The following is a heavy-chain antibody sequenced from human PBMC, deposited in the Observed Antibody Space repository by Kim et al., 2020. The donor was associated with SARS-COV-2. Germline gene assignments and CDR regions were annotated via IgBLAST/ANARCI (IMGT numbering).Heavy chain of an antibody. V-gene: IGHV3-30*02. Sequence: RFTISRDNSKNTLYLQMNSLRAEDTAVYYCAKLTYYDILTGSPDYYGMDVWGQGTTVTVSS. CDR3: AKLTYYDILTGSPDYYGMDV. D-gene: IGHD3-9*01. J-gene: IGHJ6*02.